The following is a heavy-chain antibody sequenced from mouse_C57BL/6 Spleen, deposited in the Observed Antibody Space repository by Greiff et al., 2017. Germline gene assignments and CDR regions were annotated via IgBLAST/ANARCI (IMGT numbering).Heavy chain of an antibody. CDR2: INPSNGGT. Sequence: QVQLQQPGTELVKPGASVKLSCKASGYTFTSYWMHWVKQRPRQGLEWIGNINPSNGGTNYNEKFKSKATLTVDKSSSTAYMQLSSLTSEDSAVYYCAREATVVATRYFDVWGTGTTVTVSS. J-gene: IGHJ1*03. CDR3: AREATVVATRYFDV. V-gene: IGHV1-53*01. CDR1: GYTFTSYW. D-gene: IGHD1-1*01.